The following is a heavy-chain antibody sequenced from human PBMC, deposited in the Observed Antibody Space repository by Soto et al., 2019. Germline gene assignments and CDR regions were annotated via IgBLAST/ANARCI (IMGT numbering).Heavy chain of an antibody. CDR1: GYTFTNHG. J-gene: IGHJ3*02. CDR3: ARDRVAGIWGDAFDI. V-gene: IGHV1-18*04. D-gene: IGHD3-16*01. CDR2: INPYNANT. Sequence: ASVKVSSKTSGYTFTNHGINWVRQAPGQGLEWMGWINPYNANTNYAQKLQGRVTMTTDTSTSTAYMDLRSLTSDDTAVYYCARDRVAGIWGDAFDIWGQGTRVTVSS.